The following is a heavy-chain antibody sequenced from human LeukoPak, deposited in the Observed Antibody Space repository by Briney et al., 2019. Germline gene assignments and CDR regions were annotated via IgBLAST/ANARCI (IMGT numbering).Heavy chain of an antibody. CDR3: ARETRYSYGSAMFDY. D-gene: IGHD5-18*01. V-gene: IGHV3-53*01. Sequence: GGSLRLSCAASGFTFSSYWMSWVRQAPGKGLEWVSGIYSGGSTYYADSVKGRFTISRDNSKNTLYLQMNSLRAEDTAVYYCARETRYSYGSAMFDYWGQGTLVTVSS. CDR2: IYSGGST. CDR1: GFTFSSYW. J-gene: IGHJ4*02.